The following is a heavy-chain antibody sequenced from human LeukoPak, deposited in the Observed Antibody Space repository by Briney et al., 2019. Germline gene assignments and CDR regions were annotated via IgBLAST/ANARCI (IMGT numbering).Heavy chain of an antibody. Sequence: SETLSLTCTVSGGSISSYYWSWIRQPPGKGLEWIGYIYYSGSTNYNPSLKSRVTISVDTSKNQFSLKLSSVTAADTAVYYCARAEGSGTLLYFDYWGQGTLVTVSS. CDR3: ARAEGSGTLLYFDY. D-gene: IGHD1-1*01. V-gene: IGHV4-59*01. CDR1: GGSISSYY. J-gene: IGHJ4*02. CDR2: IYYSGST.